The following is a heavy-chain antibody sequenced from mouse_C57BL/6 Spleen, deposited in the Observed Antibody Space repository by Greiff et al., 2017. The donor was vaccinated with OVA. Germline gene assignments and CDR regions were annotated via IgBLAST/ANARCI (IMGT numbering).Heavy chain of an antibody. D-gene: IGHD1-1*01. CDR3: TRWNYYGSSYDDY. CDR1: GYTFTDYE. V-gene: IGHV1-15*01. Sequence: QVQLQQSGAELVRPGASVTLSCKASGYTFTDYEMHWVKQTPVHGLEWIGAIDPETGGTAYNQKFKGKAILTADKSSSTAYMELRSLTSEDSAVYYCTRWNYYGSSYDDYWGQGTTLTVSS. J-gene: IGHJ2*01. CDR2: IDPETGGT.